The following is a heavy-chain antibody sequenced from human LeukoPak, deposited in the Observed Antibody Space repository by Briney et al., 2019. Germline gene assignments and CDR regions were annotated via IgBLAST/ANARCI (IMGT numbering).Heavy chain of an antibody. D-gene: IGHD4-23*01. CDR2: INHSGST. V-gene: IGHV4-34*01. CDR1: GGSFSGYY. Sequence: SETLSLTCAVYGGSFSGYYWSWIRQPPGKGLEWIGEINHSGSTNYNPSLKSRVTISVDTSKNQFSLKLSSVTAADTAVYHCARIGNPGFYYYYGMDVWGQGTTVTVSS. J-gene: IGHJ6*02. CDR3: ARIGNPGFYYYYGMDV.